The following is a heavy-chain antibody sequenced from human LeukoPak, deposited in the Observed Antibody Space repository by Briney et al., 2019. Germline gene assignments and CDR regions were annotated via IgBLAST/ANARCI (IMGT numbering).Heavy chain of an antibody. CDR2: INHSGST. J-gene: IGHJ4*02. CDR1: GGSFSGYY. D-gene: IGHD6-13*01. Sequence: SETLSLTCAVYGGSFSGYYWSWIRQPPGKGLEWIGEINHSGSTNYNPSLKSRVTISVDKSKNQFSLKLSSVTAADTAVYYCARVVRQQLDPDYFDYWGQGTLVTVSS. V-gene: IGHV4-34*01. CDR3: ARVVRQQLDPDYFDY.